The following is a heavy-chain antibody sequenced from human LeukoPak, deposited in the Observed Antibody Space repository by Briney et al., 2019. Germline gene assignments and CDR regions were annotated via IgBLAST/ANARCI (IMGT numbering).Heavy chain of an antibody. CDR3: ARKGYCSSTSCYGKYYFDY. V-gene: IGHV4-59*01. D-gene: IGHD2-2*01. Sequence: SETLSLTCTVSGGSISSYYWSWIRQPPGKGLEWIGYIYYSGSTNYNPSLKSRVTISVDTSKNQFSLKLSSVTAADTAVYYCARKGYCSSTSCYGKYYFDYWGQGTLVTVSS. J-gene: IGHJ4*02. CDR1: GGSISSYY. CDR2: IYYSGST.